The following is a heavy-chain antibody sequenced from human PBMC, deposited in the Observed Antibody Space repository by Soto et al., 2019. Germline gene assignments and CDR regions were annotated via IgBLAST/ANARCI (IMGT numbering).Heavy chain of an antibody. V-gene: IGHV1-18*01. J-gene: IGHJ4*02. CDR1: GYTFTRSG. CDR2: ISAYNGNT. Sequence: QVHLVQSGAEVKKPGASVKVSCKASGYTFTRSGISWVRQAPGQGLEWMGWISAYNGNTIYAQKLQGRVTMTTDTPTSTAYMELRSVRSDDPAVYYCTGGPVYGDYVPDRFDAWGQGTLVTVSS. CDR3: TGGPVYGDYVPDRFDA. D-gene: IGHD4-17*01.